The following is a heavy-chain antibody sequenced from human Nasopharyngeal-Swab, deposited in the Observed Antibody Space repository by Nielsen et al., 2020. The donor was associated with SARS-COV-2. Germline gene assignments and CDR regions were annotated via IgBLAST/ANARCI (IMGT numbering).Heavy chain of an antibody. D-gene: IGHD1-26*01. CDR2: IYYSGST. J-gene: IGHJ4*02. CDR3: AREEWELGRGY. Sequence: SETLSLTCPVSGGSISSGDYYWSSILQPPGKGLEWLGYIYYSGSTYYNPSLKSRVTISVDTSKNPFSLKLSSVTAADTAVYYCAREEWELGRGYWGQGTLVTVSS. CDR1: GGSISSGDYY. V-gene: IGHV4-30-4*01.